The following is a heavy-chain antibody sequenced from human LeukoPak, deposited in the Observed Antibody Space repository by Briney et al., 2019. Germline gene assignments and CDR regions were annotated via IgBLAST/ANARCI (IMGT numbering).Heavy chain of an antibody. CDR2: IKPDGGEK. D-gene: IGHD5-12*01. J-gene: IGHJ4*02. V-gene: IGHV3-7*05. Sequence: PGGSLRLSCVASGLPFSSSWMSWVRQPPGKGLEWVTIIKPDGGEKFYVDSVKGRFTISRDNARNSVYLQMTSLRAEDTAVYYCAKGGGYSGYDLGYFDYWGQGTLVTVSS. CDR1: GLPFSSSW. CDR3: AKGGGYSGYDLGYFDY.